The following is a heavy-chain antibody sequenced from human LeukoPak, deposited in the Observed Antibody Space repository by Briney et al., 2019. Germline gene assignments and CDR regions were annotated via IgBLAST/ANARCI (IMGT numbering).Heavy chain of an antibody. CDR2: IYYSGST. J-gene: IGHJ5*02. CDR3: ARGPSIAVAGTRNRFDP. D-gene: IGHD6-19*01. Sequence: SETLSLTCTVSGGSISSYYWSWIRQPPGKGLEWIGYIYYSGSTNYNPSLKSRGTISVDTSKNQFSLKLSSVTAADTAVYYCARGPSIAVAGTRNRFDPWGQGTLVTVSS. CDR1: GGSISSYY. V-gene: IGHV4-59*01.